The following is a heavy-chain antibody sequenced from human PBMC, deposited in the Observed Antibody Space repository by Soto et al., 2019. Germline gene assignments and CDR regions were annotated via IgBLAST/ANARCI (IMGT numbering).Heavy chain of an antibody. Sequence: QITLKESGPTLVKPTQTLTLTCTFSGFSLSTSGVGVGWIRQPPGKALEWLALIYWDDDKRYSPSLKSRLTITKDTSKNQVVLTMTNMDPVDTATYYCAHRPLPDYGDYGHFDYWGQGTLVTVSS. CDR2: IYWDDDK. J-gene: IGHJ4*02. V-gene: IGHV2-5*02. CDR3: AHRPLPDYGDYGHFDY. D-gene: IGHD4-17*01. CDR1: GFSLSTSGVG.